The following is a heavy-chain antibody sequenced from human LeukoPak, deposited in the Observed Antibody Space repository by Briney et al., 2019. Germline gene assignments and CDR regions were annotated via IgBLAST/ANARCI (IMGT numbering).Heavy chain of an antibody. Sequence: PSQTLSLACTVSGTSINTYSWSWIRQTPGKGLEWIGYVYASGDYNSGINTYNPSLESRVTVTVDTSKNQSALRLTSLTAADTAVYYCARGDQEFDYWGQGTRVTVSS. CDR2: VYASGDYNSGIN. J-gene: IGHJ4*02. CDR3: ARGDQEFDY. CDR1: GTSINTYS. V-gene: IGHV4-59*13.